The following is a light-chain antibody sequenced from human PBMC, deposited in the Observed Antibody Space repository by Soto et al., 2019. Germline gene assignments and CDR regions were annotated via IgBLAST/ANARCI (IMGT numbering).Light chain of an antibody. CDR2: VGAGGIVG. V-gene: IGLV9-49*01. CDR3: GSEHGSGSNFVIL. J-gene: IGLJ2*01. CDR1: SGYSDYK. Sequence: QLVLTQPPSASACLGASVTLTCTLSSGYSDYKVDWFQQRPGKGPRFVMRVGAGGIVGFKGDGIPDRFSVLGSDLNRYLTIKNIQEEEESDYHCGSEHGSGSNFVILFGGRTKLTVL.